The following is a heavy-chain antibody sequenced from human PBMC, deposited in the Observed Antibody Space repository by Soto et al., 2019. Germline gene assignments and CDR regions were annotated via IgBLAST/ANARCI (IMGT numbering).Heavy chain of an antibody. Sequence: GGSLRLSCAASGFIFSDYEMNWVRQAPGKGLEWVSYINIRSDIIYYADSVKGRFTISRDNAKNSLYLQMNSLRAEDTAVYYCAPLIDYWGQGXLVTVSS. CDR3: APLIDY. CDR2: INIRSDII. CDR1: GFIFSDYE. J-gene: IGHJ4*02. V-gene: IGHV3-48*03.